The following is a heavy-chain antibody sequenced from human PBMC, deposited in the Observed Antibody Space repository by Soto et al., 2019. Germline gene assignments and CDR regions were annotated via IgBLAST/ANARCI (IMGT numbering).Heavy chain of an antibody. CDR2: TYYRSKWYN. V-gene: IGHV6-1*01. CDR1: GDSVSSNSAA. CDR3: ARDAVTMVRGIIMDYYGMDV. D-gene: IGHD3-10*01. Sequence: SQTLSLTCAISGDSVSSNSAAWNWIRQSPSRGLEWLGRTYYRSKWYNDYAVSVKSRITINPDSSRNQFSLHLKSVTPEDTAVYYCARDAVTMVRGIIMDYYGMDVWGQGTTVTVSS. J-gene: IGHJ6*02.